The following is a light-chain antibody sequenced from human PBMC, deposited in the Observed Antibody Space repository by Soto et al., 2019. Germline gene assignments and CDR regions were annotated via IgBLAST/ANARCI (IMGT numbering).Light chain of an antibody. CDR1: QGISSW. CDR2: AAS. Sequence: DIQMTQSPSSVSASVGDRVTITCRASQGISSWLAWYQQKPGKAPKLLIYAASSLQSGVPSRFSGSGSGTXXXXXXXXXXXEDFATYYCQQANSFPLTFGGGTKVEIK. J-gene: IGKJ4*01. V-gene: IGKV1-12*01. CDR3: QQANSFPLT.